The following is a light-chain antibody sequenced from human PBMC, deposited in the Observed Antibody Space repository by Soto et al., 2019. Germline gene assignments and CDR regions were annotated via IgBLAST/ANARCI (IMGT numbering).Light chain of an antibody. CDR3: SSYKVSTMV. CDR1: SNDVGGYNY. CDR2: DVS. J-gene: IGLJ3*02. V-gene: IGLV2-14*01. Sequence: QSALTQPASVSGYPGQSITISCTGTSNDVGGYNYVSWYQQHPGIAPKLIIYDVSNRPSGVSIRFSGSKSGNTASLTISGLQAEDEADYYCSSYKVSTMVFGGGTKLTVL.